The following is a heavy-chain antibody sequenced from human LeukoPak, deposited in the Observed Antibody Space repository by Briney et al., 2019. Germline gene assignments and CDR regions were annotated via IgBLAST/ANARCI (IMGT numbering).Heavy chain of an antibody. CDR1: RGSITSGTYY. D-gene: IGHD2-15*01. CDR2: VYASGTT. J-gene: IGHJ4*02. V-gene: IGHV4-61*02. Sequence: SQTLSLTCTVSRGSITSGTYYWTWIRQPAGKGLEWIGRVYASGTTNYNPSLKSRVTMSVDTPKNQFSLKLTSVTATDTAVYYCARGSPRVGFDYWGQGTLVTVSS. CDR3: ARGSPRVGFDY.